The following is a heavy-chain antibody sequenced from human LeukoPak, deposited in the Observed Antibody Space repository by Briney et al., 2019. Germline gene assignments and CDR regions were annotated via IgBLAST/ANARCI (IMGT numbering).Heavy chain of an antibody. V-gene: IGHV4-4*02. CDR3: ARGLGGSYYFDH. CDR2: ISHDGTT. Sequence: SETLSLTCGVSGGPIDITNYWSWVRQAPGKGLEWIGEISHDGTTNYNPSLRSRVAMSLDRANNQFSLTLTSVTAADTAVYYCARGLGGSYYFDHWGQGTLVTVSS. D-gene: IGHD1-26*01. CDR1: GGPIDITNY. J-gene: IGHJ4*02.